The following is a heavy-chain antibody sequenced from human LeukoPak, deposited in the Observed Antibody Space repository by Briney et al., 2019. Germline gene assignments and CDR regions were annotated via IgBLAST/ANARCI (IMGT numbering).Heavy chain of an antibody. D-gene: IGHD5-12*01. CDR1: GYSISSGYY. Sequence: PSETLSLTCAVSGYSISSGYYWGWIRQPPGKGLEWIGSIYHSGSTYYNPSLKSRVTISVDTSKNQFSLKLSSVTAADTAVYYCARHSGGYEPIDYWGQGTLVTVSS. CDR2: IYHSGST. J-gene: IGHJ4*02. V-gene: IGHV4-38-2*01. CDR3: ARHSGGYEPIDY.